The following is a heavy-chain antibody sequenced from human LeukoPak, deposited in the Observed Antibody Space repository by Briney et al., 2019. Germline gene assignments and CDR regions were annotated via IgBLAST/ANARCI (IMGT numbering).Heavy chain of an antibody. CDR2: INHSGST. CDR3: ARGSRYYGSGSYH. Sequence: PSETLSLTCAVYGGSFSGYYWSWIRQPPGKGLEWIGEINHSGSTNYNPSLKSRVTISVDTSKNQFSLMLSSVTAADTAVYYCARGSRYYGSGSYHWGQGTLVTVSS. V-gene: IGHV4-34*01. J-gene: IGHJ4*02. D-gene: IGHD3-10*01. CDR1: GGSFSGYY.